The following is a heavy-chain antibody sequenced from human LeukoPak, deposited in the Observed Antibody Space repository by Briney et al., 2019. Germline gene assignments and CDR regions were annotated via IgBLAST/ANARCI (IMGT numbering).Heavy chain of an antibody. CDR3: ARDVRSGWYDY. J-gene: IGHJ4*02. D-gene: IGHD6-19*01. V-gene: IGHV1-3*01. CDR2: INAGNGNT. CDR1: GYTFTSYA. Sequence: GASVKVSCKASGYTFTSYAMHWVRQAPGQRLEWMGWINAGNGNTKYSQKFQGRVTITRDTSASTAYMELGSLRSEDTAVYYCARDVRSGWYDYWGQGTLVTVSS.